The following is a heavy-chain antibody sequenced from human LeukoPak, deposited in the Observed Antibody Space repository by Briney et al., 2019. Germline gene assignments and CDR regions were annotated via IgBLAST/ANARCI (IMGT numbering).Heavy chain of an antibody. CDR2: IFTSGTLETSGST. CDR3: ARRAIVVVPAASESYYYYYMDV. J-gene: IGHJ6*03. CDR1: GGSISSYY. D-gene: IGHD2-2*01. Sequence: SETLSLTCTVSGGSISSYYWSWIRQPVGKGLEWIGRIFTSGTLETSGSTNYNPSLKSRVTMSVDTSKNQFSLKLSSVTAADTAVYYCARRAIVVVPAASESYYYYYMDVWGKGTTVTVSS. V-gene: IGHV4-4*07.